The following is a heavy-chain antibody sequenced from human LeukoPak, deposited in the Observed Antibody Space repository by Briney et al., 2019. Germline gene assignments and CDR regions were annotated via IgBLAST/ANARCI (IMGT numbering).Heavy chain of an antibody. CDR1: GFTFSSYG. CDR3: AKDLSSSGYRFDY. Sequence: PGGSLRLSCAASGFTFSSYGMHWVRQAPGKGLEWVAFIRYDGSNKYYADSVKGRFTISRDNSKNTLYLQMNSLRAEDTAVYYCAKDLSSSGYRFDYWGLGTLVTVSS. D-gene: IGHD3-22*01. V-gene: IGHV3-30*02. J-gene: IGHJ4*02. CDR2: IRYDGSNK.